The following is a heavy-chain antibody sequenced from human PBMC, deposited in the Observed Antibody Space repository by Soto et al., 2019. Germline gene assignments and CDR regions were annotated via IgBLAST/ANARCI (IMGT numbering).Heavy chain of an antibody. Sequence: QVQLVESGGGVVQPGRSLRLSCAASGFTFTTCGMHWVRQAPGKGLEWVALISHDGSNKYYAESVKGRFTISRDNSKNTLNLQMNSLRAEATAVYYCASNYYDCWSGYYDYYYLDVWGKGTMVTVSS. D-gene: IGHD3-3*01. CDR3: ASNYYDCWSGYYDYYYLDV. CDR1: GFTFTTCG. CDR2: ISHDGSNK. J-gene: IGHJ6*03. V-gene: IGHV3-30*03.